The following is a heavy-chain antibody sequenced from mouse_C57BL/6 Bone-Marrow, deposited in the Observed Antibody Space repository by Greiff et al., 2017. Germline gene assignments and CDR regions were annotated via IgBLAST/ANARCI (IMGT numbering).Heavy chain of an antibody. J-gene: IGHJ1*03. V-gene: IGHV5-2*01. Sequence: EVHLVESGGGLVQPGESLKLSCESNEYEFPSHDMSWVRKTPEKRLELVAAINSDGGSTYYPDNMERRFIISRDNTKKTLYLQMSSLRSEDTALFDCARQDYGGYWYFDVWGTGTTVTVSS. CDR2: INSDGGST. CDR3: ARQDYGGYWYFDV. D-gene: IGHD2-4*01. CDR1: EYEFPSHD.